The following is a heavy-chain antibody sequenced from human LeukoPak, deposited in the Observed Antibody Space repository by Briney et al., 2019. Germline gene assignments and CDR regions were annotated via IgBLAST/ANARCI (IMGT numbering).Heavy chain of an antibody. V-gene: IGHV3-30*19. CDR3: ARERSSGWTDYYYYGMDV. J-gene: IGHJ6*02. Sequence: PGGSLRLSCAASGFTFSSCGMHWVRQAPGKGPEWVAVISYDGSNKYYADSVKGRFTISRDNSKNTLYLQMNSLRAEDTAVYYCARERSSGWTDYYYYGMDVWGQGTTVTVSS. D-gene: IGHD6-19*01. CDR2: ISYDGSNK. CDR1: GFTFSSCG.